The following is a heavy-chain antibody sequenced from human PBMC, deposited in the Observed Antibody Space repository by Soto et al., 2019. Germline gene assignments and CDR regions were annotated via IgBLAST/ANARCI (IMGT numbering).Heavy chain of an antibody. CDR2: ISSSSSTYI. CDR3: FFFQAEDGIRDVRSVSAFLLNRSSDL. D-gene: IGHD3-10*02. J-gene: IGHJ2*01. V-gene: IGHV3-21*05. Sequence: KGLEWVSYISSSSSTYIYYADSVRGRFTISRDNAKNSLYLQMNSLRAEDTAMYYCFFFQAEDGIRDVRSVSAFLLNRSSDL.